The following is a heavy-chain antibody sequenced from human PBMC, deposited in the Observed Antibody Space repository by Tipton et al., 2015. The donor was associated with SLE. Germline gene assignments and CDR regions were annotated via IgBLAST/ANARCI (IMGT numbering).Heavy chain of an antibody. CDR3: AREVRGVIIEYFDY. Sequence: PGLVKPSETLSLTCTVSGGSVSSYYWNWIRQPAGKGLEWIGRIYTSGSTNYNPSLKSRVTISVDTSKNQFSLKLTSVTAADTAVYYCAREVRGVIIEYFDYWGQGALVTVSS. D-gene: IGHD3-10*01. CDR1: GGSVSSYY. V-gene: IGHV4-4*07. CDR2: IYTSGST. J-gene: IGHJ4*02.